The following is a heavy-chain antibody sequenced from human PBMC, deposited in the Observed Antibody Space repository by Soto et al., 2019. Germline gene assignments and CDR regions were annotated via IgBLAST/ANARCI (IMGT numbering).Heavy chain of an antibody. Sequence: EVQLVESGGGLVEPGGSLRLSCAASGFTFSSYSMNWVRQAPGKGLEWVSSISSSGSYIYYADSVKGRFTISRDNAKNSLYLQMNSLRAEDTAVYSCARTQDHQHGFDYWGQGALVTVSS. V-gene: IGHV3-21*01. D-gene: IGHD2-2*01. J-gene: IGHJ4*02. CDR1: GFTFSSYS. CDR2: ISSSGSYI. CDR3: ARTQDHQHGFDY.